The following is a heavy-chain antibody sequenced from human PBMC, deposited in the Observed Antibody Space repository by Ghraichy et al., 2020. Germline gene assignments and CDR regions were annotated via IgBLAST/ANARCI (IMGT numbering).Heavy chain of an antibody. V-gene: IGHV2-70*19. CDR1: GFSLSTSGMG. CDR3: ARMSFFDSTGLDF. J-gene: IGHJ4*02. D-gene: IGHD3-22*01. Sequence: QTLSLTCAFSGFSLSTSGMGVHWFRQPPGKALEWLALIDWENDKQFTTDLKTRLTISKDTSTNQVVLTMTNMVPADTATYYCARMSFFDSTGLDFWGQGALVTVSA. CDR2: IDWENDK.